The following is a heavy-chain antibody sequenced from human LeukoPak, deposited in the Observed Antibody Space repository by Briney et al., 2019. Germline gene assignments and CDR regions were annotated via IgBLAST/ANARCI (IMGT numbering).Heavy chain of an antibody. Sequence: ASVKVSCKASGYTFTGYYMHWVRQAPGQGLEWRGWINPNSGGTNYAQKFQGRVTMTMDTSISTAYMELSSLRSEDTAVYYCARVKGQYSGSYSLGLDYWGQGTLVTVSS. J-gene: IGHJ4*02. D-gene: IGHD1-26*01. CDR1: GYTFTGYY. V-gene: IGHV1-2*02. CDR3: ARVKGQYSGSYSLGLDY. CDR2: INPNSGGT.